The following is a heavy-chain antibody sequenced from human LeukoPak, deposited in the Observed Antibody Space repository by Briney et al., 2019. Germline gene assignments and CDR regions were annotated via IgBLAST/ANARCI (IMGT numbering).Heavy chain of an antibody. D-gene: IGHD4-23*01. J-gene: IGHJ1*01. CDR2: FYHGGST. V-gene: IGHV4-38-2*02. CDR3: ARYLDYGGNSRVFQH. CDR1: GYSISTGYY. Sequence: SETLSLTCTVSGYSISTGYYWDWIRPPPGKGLEWIGTFYHGGSTYYNPSLKSRVTISVDTSKNQFSLNLTSVTAADTAVYYCARYLDYGGNSRVFQHWGQGTLVTVSS.